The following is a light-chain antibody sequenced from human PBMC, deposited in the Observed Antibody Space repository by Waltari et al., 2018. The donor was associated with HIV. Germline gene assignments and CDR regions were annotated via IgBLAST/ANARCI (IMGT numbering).Light chain of an antibody. CDR3: QHYSNTPWT. V-gene: IGKV3-20*01. CDR1: QSVSSSY. Sequence: EIVLTQSPGTLSLSPGESATLSCRASQSVSSSYLAWYQQKPGQAPRLLIYGASSRATGIPDRFSGSGSGTDFTLTISRLEPDDFAVFYCQHYSNTPWTFGQGTKVEI. J-gene: IGKJ1*01. CDR2: GAS.